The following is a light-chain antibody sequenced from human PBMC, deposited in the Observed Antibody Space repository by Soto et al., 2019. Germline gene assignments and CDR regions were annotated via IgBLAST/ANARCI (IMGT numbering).Light chain of an antibody. V-gene: IGKV1-5*03. CDR3: QQYHNYAYT. Sequence: DIRMTQSPSTLSASVGDRVTITCRASQSISNSLAWYQQKPGKAPKLLIYKASNLEGGVPSRFSGSGSGTEFTLTISSLRPDDFATYYCQQYHNYAYTFGQGTKVDIK. CDR2: KAS. J-gene: IGKJ1*01. CDR1: QSISNS.